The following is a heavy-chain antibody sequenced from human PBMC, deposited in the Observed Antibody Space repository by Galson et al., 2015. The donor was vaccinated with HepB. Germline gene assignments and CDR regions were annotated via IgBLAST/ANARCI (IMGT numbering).Heavy chain of an antibody. CDR1: GYTFNKNA. J-gene: IGHJ3*02. V-gene: IGHV7-4-1*02. D-gene: IGHD6-13*01. CDR2: INTNTGNP. Sequence: QSGAEVKKPGESLKISCKASGYTFNKNALNWVRQAPGQGLEWMGWINTNTGNPTYAQGFTGRFVFSLDTSVSTAYLQISSLKAEDTAVYYCARDPSRTSSWHVRHDVFDIWGQGTMVTVSS. CDR3: ARDPSRTSSWHVRHDVFDI.